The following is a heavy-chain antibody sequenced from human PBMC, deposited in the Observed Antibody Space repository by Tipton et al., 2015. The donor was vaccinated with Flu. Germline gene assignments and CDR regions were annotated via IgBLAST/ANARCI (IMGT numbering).Heavy chain of an antibody. J-gene: IGHJ4*02. CDR1: GDSMTSSRYY. Sequence: TLSLTCSVSGDSMTSSRYYWGWIRQPPGKGLEWIGSIFHSGSTYYNPSLKSRVTISVDTSKNQFSLKLSSVTAADTAVYYCARGSGSGTDVTFYFWGQGTLVTVSS. D-gene: IGHD3-10*01. CDR2: IFHSGST. V-gene: IGHV4-39*07. CDR3: ARGSGSGTDVTFYF.